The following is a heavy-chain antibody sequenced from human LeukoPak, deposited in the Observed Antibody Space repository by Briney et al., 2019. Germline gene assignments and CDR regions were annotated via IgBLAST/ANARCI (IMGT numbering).Heavy chain of an antibody. Sequence: PGGSLRLSCAASGFTFSSYGMHWVRQAPGKGLEWVAFIRYHGSNKYYADSVKGRFTISRDNSKNTLYLQMNSLRAEDTAVYYCAKEGHSTSIDYWGQGTLVTVSS. D-gene: IGHD6-6*01. CDR3: AKEGHSTSIDY. J-gene: IGHJ4*02. CDR1: GFTFSSYG. V-gene: IGHV3-30*02. CDR2: IRYHGSNK.